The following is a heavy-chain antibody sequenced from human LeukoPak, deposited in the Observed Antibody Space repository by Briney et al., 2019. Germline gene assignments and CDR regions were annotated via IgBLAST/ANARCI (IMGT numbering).Heavy chain of an antibody. CDR3: ARVWEYSSSSDRDY. D-gene: IGHD6-6*01. CDR1: GGSISSSSYY. Sequence: SETLSLTCTVSGGSISSSSYYWGWIRQPPGKGLEWIGSIYYSGSTYYNPSRKSRVTISVDTSKNQFSLKLSSVTAADTAVYYCARVWEYSSSSDRDYWGQGTLVTVSS. V-gene: IGHV4-39*07. CDR2: IYYSGST. J-gene: IGHJ4*02.